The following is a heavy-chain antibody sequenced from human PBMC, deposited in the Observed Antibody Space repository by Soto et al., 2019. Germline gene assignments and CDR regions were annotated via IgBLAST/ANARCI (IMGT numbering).Heavy chain of an antibody. V-gene: IGHV4-34*01. CDR3: ARHKDSDYENNYYYMDV. J-gene: IGHJ6*03. CDR1: GGPFSVSY. Sequence: SEPLALTSPFFGGPFSVSYWGGFRRPPGRGLEWIGGIYYSGSTYYNPSLKSRVTISVDTSKNQFSLKLSSVTAADTAVYYCARHKDSDYENNYYYMDVWGKGTTVTGSS. D-gene: IGHD5-12*01. CDR2: IYYSGST.